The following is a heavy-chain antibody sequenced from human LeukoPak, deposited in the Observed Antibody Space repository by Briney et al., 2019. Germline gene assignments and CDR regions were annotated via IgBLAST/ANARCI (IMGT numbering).Heavy chain of an antibody. Sequence: GGSLGLSCAASGFTFISYAMSWVRQAPVKGLEWVSIISGSGGSTYYADSVKGRFTISRDNSKNTLYLQMNSLRAEDTAVYYCARASSGYEDGFDYWGQGTLVTVSS. D-gene: IGHD5-12*01. CDR3: ARASSGYEDGFDY. J-gene: IGHJ4*02. V-gene: IGHV3-23*01. CDR1: GFTFISYA. CDR2: ISGSGGST.